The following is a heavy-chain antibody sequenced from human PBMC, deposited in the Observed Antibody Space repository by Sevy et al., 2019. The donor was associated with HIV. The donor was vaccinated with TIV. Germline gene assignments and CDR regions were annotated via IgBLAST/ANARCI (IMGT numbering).Heavy chain of an antibody. J-gene: IGHJ4*02. V-gene: IGHV1-24*01. CDR1: GYTLTELS. CDR2: FDTEDGET. D-gene: IGHD4-17*01. Sequence: ASVKVSCKVSGYTLTELSMHWVRQAPGKGLELMGSFDTEDGETLYAQKFQGRVTMTEETSTDTAYMELSSLRSEDTAVYYCATNTDYGDSDYWGQGPLVTVSS. CDR3: ATNTDYGDSDY.